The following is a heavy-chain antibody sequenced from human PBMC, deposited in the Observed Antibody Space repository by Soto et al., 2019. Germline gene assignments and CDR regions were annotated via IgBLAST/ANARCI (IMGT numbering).Heavy chain of an antibody. CDR3: ALQRRYYYDSSGSPRYFDY. V-gene: IGHV3-48*04. CDR1: GFTLSRYW. D-gene: IGHD3-22*01. CDR2: ISSSGSTI. Sequence: GGSLRLSCAASGFTLSRYWMSWVRQAPGKGLEWVSYISSSGSTIYYADSVKGRFTISRDNAKNSLYLQMNSLRAEDTAVYYCALQRRYYYDSSGSPRYFDYWGQGTLVTVSS. J-gene: IGHJ4*02.